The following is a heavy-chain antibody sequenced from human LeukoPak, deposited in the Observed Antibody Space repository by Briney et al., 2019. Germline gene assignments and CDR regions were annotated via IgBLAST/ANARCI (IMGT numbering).Heavy chain of an antibody. CDR1: GGSFSGYY. D-gene: IGHD6-13*01. CDR2: INHSGST. Sequence: SETLSLTCAVYGGSFSGYYWTWIRQPPGKGLEWIGEINHSGSTNYNPSLKSRVIISVDTSKNQFSLNLTSVTAADTAVYYCATTHISWYSSFDYWGQGTLVTVSS. V-gene: IGHV4-34*01. CDR3: ATTHISWYSSFDY. J-gene: IGHJ4*02.